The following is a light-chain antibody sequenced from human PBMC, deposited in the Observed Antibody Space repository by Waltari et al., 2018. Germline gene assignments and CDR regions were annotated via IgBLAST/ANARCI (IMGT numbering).Light chain of an antibody. Sequence: ETVMSQSPATRSVSQGERATLSCRASQSVSTNLAWYNQKPGQAPRLLIYGASTRATGVPAMFSGTGSATEFTLTIDSLQSEDFAVYYCQQYSNWPPITFGQGTRLEIK. CDR3: QQYSNWPPIT. J-gene: IGKJ5*01. CDR1: QSVSTN. CDR2: GAS. V-gene: IGKV3-15*01.